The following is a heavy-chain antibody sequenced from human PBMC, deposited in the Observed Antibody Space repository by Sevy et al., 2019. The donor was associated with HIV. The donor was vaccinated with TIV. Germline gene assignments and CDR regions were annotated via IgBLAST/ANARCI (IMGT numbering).Heavy chain of an antibody. CDR2: LFYSGST. CDR1: GGSVSTDSYY. V-gene: IGHV4-61*01. J-gene: IGHJ4*02. D-gene: IGHD4-17*01. Sequence: SETLFLTCTVSGGSVSTDSYYWSWIRQPPGKGLEWIGYLFYSGSTNYNPSLKSRVTISLDTSKNQFSLKLSSVTAAETAVYYCARCRSPYGDYATGSFDYWGQGALVTVSS. CDR3: ARCRSPYGDYATGSFDY.